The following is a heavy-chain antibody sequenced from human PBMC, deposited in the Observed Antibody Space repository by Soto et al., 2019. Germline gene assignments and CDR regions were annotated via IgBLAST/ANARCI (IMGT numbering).Heavy chain of an antibody. Sequence: GESLKISCKGSGYSFNSYWIAWVRQMPGKGLEWMGSIYPSDSDTRYSPSFQGQVTISADKSISTAYLQWSSLKASDTAIYFCARRITMIRGVLNWFDPWGQGTLVTVS. D-gene: IGHD3-10*01. J-gene: IGHJ5*02. CDR2: IYPSDSDT. CDR3: ARRITMIRGVLNWFDP. V-gene: IGHV5-51*01. CDR1: GYSFNSYW.